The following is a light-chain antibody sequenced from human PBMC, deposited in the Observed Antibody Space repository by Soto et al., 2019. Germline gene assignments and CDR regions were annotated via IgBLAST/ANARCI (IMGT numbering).Light chain of an antibody. V-gene: IGLV7-46*01. CDR3: LLYCNTARV. CDR1: TGAVTSGHY. CDR2: DTN. J-gene: IGLJ3*02. Sequence: QAVVTQEPSLTVSPGGTVTLTCGSSTGAVTSGHYPYWFQQKPGQAPRTLIYDTNNKYASTPARFSGSLLGGKAALTLSGAQPEDEAEYYCLLYCNTARVFGGGTKLTVL.